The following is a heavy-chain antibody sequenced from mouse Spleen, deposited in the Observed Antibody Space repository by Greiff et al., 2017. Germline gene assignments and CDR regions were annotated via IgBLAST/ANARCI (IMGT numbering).Heavy chain of an antibody. J-gene: IGHJ4*01. CDR1: GFNIKDYY. CDR3: TSAAPRGYAMDY. Sequence: VQLQQSGAELVRPGASVKLSCTASGFNIKDYYMHWVKQRPEQGLEWIGRIDPEDGDTEYAPKFQGKATMTADTSSNTAYLQLSSLTSEDTAVYYCTSAAPRGYAMDYWGQGTSVTVSS. V-gene: IGHV14-1*01. CDR2: IDPEDGDT.